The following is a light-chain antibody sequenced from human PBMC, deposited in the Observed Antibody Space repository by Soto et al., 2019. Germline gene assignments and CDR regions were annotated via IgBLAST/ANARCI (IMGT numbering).Light chain of an antibody. Sequence: DIVLTQSQVTLSLSPMERATLSCRASQSVSSYLAWYQQKPGQAPRLLIYDASNRATGIPARFSGSGSGTDFTLTISRLEPEDFAVYYCQQRSSWPITFGQGTRLEIK. CDR3: QQRSSWPIT. V-gene: IGKV3-11*01. CDR2: DAS. CDR1: QSVSSY. J-gene: IGKJ5*01.